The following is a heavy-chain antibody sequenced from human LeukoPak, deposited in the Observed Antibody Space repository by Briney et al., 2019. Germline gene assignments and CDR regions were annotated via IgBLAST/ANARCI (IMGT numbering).Heavy chain of an antibody. Sequence: GESLKISCKGSGYSFTNYWIAWVRHMPGKGLEWMGTIHPGDSDTRYNPSFQGQVTISADKSISTAYLQWSSLKASDSAMYYCGRVLPSVVTFDYGGRGTLVTVPS. J-gene: IGHJ4*02. V-gene: IGHV5-51*01. CDR2: IHPGDSDT. CDR1: GYSFTNYW. CDR3: GRVLPSVVTFDY. D-gene: IGHD2-15*01.